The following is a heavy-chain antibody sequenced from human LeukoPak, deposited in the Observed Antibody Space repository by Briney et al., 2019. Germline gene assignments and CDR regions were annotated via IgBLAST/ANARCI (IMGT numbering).Heavy chain of an antibody. CDR1: GFTFNTYW. CDR3: AASGRTGPDY. D-gene: IGHD1-1*01. Sequence: GGLLILSCAASGFTFNTYWMYWVRQAPGKGLVWVSRIKSDGSSTTYADSVKGRFTISRDNAKNTLSLQMSSLRVEGTAVYYCAASGRTGPDYWGQGTLVPVSS. J-gene: IGHJ4*02. V-gene: IGHV3-74*01. CDR2: IKSDGSST.